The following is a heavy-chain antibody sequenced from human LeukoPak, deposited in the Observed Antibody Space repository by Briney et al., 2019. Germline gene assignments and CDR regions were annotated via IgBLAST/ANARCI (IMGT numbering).Heavy chain of an antibody. D-gene: IGHD3-22*01. Sequence: PSETLSLTCTVSGGSISSYYWSWIRQTPGKGLEWIGYIYYSGSTNYNPSLKSRVTISVDTSKNQFSLKLSSVTAGDTAVYYCARGRGYDSSGYSDGDAFDIWGQGTMVTVSS. CDR1: GGSISSYY. CDR2: IYYSGST. J-gene: IGHJ3*02. V-gene: IGHV4-59*01. CDR3: ARGRGYDSSGYSDGDAFDI.